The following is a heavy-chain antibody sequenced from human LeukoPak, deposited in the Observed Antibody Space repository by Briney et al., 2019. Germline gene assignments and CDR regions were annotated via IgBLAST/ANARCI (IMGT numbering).Heavy chain of an antibody. Sequence: ASVKVSCKASGYTFSGYYIFWVRRAPGXXXEWMGWINPNSGGTNYAPEFQGRLTMTRDTSITTAYMELSTLRSDDTAVYYCALIGDHAWFDPWGQGTLVTVSS. CDR3: ALIGDHAWFDP. CDR1: GYTFSGYY. D-gene: IGHD3-10*01. CDR2: INPNSGGT. J-gene: IGHJ5*02. V-gene: IGHV1-2*02.